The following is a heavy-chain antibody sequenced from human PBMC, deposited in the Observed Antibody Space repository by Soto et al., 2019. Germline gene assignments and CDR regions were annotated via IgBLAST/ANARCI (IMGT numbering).Heavy chain of an antibody. D-gene: IGHD1-26*01. Sequence: SETLSLTCTVSGGSISSSSYYWGWIRQPPGKGLEWIGSIYYSGSTYYNPSLKSRVTISVDTSKNQFSLKLSSVTAADTAVYYCARRSGSFPFDYWGQGTLVTVSS. J-gene: IGHJ4*02. CDR1: GGSISSSSYY. CDR2: IYYSGST. V-gene: IGHV4-39*01. CDR3: ARRSGSFPFDY.